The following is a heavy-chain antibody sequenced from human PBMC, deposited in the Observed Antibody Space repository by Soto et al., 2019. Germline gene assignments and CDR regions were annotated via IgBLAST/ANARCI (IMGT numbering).Heavy chain of an antibody. CDR3: ARQPPDSGSWGRYYYYGMDV. V-gene: IGHV5-10-1*01. D-gene: IGHD1-26*01. CDR2: IDPSDSYT. Sequence: GESLKISFKGSGYSFTSYWISWVRQMPGKGLEWMGRIDPSDSYTNYSPSFQGHVTISADKSISTAYLQWSSLKASDTAMYYCARQPPDSGSWGRYYYYGMDVWGQGTTVTVSS. J-gene: IGHJ6*02. CDR1: GYSFTSYW.